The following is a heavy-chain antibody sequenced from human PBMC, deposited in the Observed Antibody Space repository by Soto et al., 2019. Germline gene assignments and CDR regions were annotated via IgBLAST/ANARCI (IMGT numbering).Heavy chain of an antibody. CDR1: GGTFSSYA. D-gene: IGHD2-15*01. CDR2: IIPIFGTA. CDR3: ARGGGIPDCSGGSCYSANDY. Sequence: QVQLVQSGAEVKKPGSSVKVSCKASGGTFSSYAISWVRQAPGQGLEWMGGIIPIFGTANYAQKFQGRVTNTADESTSTGYMELRSLRSEDTAVYYCARGGGIPDCSGGSCYSANDYWGQGTLVTVSS. V-gene: IGHV1-69*01. J-gene: IGHJ4*02.